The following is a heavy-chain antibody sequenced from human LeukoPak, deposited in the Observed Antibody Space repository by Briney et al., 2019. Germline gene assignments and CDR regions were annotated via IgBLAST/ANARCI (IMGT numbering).Heavy chain of an antibody. Sequence: GGSLRLSCAASGFTFDDYAMHWVRQAPGKGLEWVSGISWNSGSIGYADSVKGRFTISRDNAKNSLYLQMNSLRAEDTAVYYCAKGGSYWGYFDYWGQGTLVTVSS. D-gene: IGHD1-26*01. V-gene: IGHV3-9*01. CDR1: GFTFDDYA. CDR2: ISWNSGSI. CDR3: AKGGSYWGYFDY. J-gene: IGHJ4*02.